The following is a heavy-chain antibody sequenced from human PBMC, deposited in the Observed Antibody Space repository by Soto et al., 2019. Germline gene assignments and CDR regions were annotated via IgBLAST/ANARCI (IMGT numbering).Heavy chain of an antibody. V-gene: IGHV1-18*04. CDR1: GYTFTSYG. CDR3: ARVGERYYYGSGSYYTYYYYAMDV. Sequence: ASVKVSCKASGYTFTSYGISWVRQAPGQGLEWMGWISAYNGNTNYAQKLQGRVTMTTDTSTSTAYMELRSLRSDDTAVYYCARVGERYYYGSGSYYTYYYYAMDVWGQGTTVTV. D-gene: IGHD3-10*01. CDR2: ISAYNGNT. J-gene: IGHJ6*02.